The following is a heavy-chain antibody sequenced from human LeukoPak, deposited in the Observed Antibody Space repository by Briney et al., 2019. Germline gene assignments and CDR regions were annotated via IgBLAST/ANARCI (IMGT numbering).Heavy chain of an antibody. Sequence: PSQTLSLTCTVSGGSISSGDYYWSWIRQPPGKGLEWIGYIYYSGSTYYNPSLKSRVTISVDTSKNQFSLKLSSVTAADTAVYYCAKAGGWSSSWRNWFDPWGQGTLVTVSS. D-gene: IGHD6-13*01. CDR3: AKAGGWSSSWRNWFDP. V-gene: IGHV4-30-4*08. CDR2: IYYSGST. J-gene: IGHJ5*02. CDR1: GGSISSGDYY.